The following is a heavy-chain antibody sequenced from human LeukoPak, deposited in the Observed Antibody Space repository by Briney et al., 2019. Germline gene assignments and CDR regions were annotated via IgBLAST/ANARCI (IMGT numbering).Heavy chain of an antibody. D-gene: IGHD3-10*01. Sequence: PGGSLRLSCAASGFTFSDYDMSWIRQAPGKGLEWVSYISSSGSTIYYADSVKGRFTISRDNAKNSLYLQMNSLRAEDTAVYYCARDRVRGLRGAFDIWGQGTMVTVSS. CDR1: GFTFSDYD. V-gene: IGHV3-11*01. CDR2: ISSSGSTI. CDR3: ARDRVRGLRGAFDI. J-gene: IGHJ3*02.